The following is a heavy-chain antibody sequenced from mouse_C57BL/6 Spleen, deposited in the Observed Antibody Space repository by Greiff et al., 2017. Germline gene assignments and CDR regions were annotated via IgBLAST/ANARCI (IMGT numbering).Heavy chain of an antibody. CDR2: ISSGGSYT. D-gene: IGHD4-1*01. Sequence: EVKVEESGGDLVQPGGSLKLSCAASGFTFSSYGMSWVRQTPDKRLEWVATISSGGSYTYYPDSVKGRFTISRDNAKNTLYLQMSSLKSEDTAMYYCARLAGTGYFDYWGQGTTLTVSS. CDR3: ARLAGTGYFDY. J-gene: IGHJ2*01. V-gene: IGHV5-6*02. CDR1: GFTFSSYG.